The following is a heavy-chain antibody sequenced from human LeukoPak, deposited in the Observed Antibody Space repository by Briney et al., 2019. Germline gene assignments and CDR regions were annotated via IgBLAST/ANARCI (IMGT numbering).Heavy chain of an antibody. J-gene: IGHJ6*03. CDR3: ARNLWRTIFGVVRGGGYYMDV. V-gene: IGHV3-21*01. CDR2: ISSSSSYI. D-gene: IGHD3-3*01. Sequence: PGGSLRLSCAASGFTFSSYSMNWVRQAPGKGLEWVSSISSSSSYIYYADSVRGRFTISRDNAKNSLYLQMNSLRAEDTAVYYCARNLWRTIFGVVRGGGYYMDVWGKGTTVTVSS. CDR1: GFTFSSYS.